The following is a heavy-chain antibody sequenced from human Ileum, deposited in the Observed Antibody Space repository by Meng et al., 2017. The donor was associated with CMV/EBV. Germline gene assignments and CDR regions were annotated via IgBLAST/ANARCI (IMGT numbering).Heavy chain of an antibody. D-gene: IGHD3-16*01. CDR3: ARSLYYSSYYFDY. J-gene: IGHJ4*02. Sequence: TWKGSGPTQVRPTQTLTLTCTFSGFSFSTGGVGVGWIRQPPGKALEWLALIYWDEDKGYSPSLKRRLTITKDTSKNQVVLTMTNVDPVDTATYFCARSLYYSSYYFDYWGQGTLVTVSS. CDR2: IYWDEDK. V-gene: IGHV2-5*02. CDR1: GFSFSTGGVG.